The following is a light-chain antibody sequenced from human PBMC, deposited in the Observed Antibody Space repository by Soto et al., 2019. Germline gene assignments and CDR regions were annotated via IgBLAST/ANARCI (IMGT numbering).Light chain of an antibody. CDR3: QQYNNWPSWT. CDR2: GAS. Sequence: EIVMTQSPATLSVSPGERATLSCRASQSVSSNLAWYQQKPGQAPRLLIYGASTRATGIPARFSGSGSGIEFTLTISSLQSEDFAVHYCQQYNNWPSWTFGQGTKVEIK. V-gene: IGKV3-15*01. J-gene: IGKJ1*01. CDR1: QSVSSN.